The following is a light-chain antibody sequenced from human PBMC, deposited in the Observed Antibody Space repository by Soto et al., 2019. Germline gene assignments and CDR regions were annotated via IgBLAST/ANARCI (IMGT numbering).Light chain of an antibody. J-gene: IGLJ1*01. CDR1: KNDIGVYDF. CDR3: KSYAGSNTYV. V-gene: IGLV2-8*01. Sequence: QSVLTQPPSASGSPGQSVTISCTGTKNDIGVYDFVSWYQHHPGKAPRLIIYEVVQRPSGVPDRFSGSKSGNTASLTVSGLQAADEPDYFCKSYAGSNTYVFGSGTKLTV. CDR2: EVV.